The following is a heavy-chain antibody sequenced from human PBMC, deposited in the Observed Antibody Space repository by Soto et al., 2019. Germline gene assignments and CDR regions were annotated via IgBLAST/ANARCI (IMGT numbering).Heavy chain of an antibody. D-gene: IGHD1-1*01. CDR1: GLTFSSYG. CDR2: ISYDGSNK. J-gene: IGHJ5*02. Sequence: QVQLVESGGGVVQPGRSLRLSCAASGLTFSSYGMHWVRQAPGKGLEWVVVISYDGSNKYYADTVKGLFTIYRDNSKNMLYLQTNSLRAEDTAVDYCAKYDAMGQDYNWFDPWGQGTLGTVSS. V-gene: IGHV3-30*18. CDR3: AKYDAMGQDYNWFDP.